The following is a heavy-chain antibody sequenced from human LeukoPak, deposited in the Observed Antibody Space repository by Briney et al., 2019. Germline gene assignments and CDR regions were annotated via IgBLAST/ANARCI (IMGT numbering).Heavy chain of an antibody. J-gene: IGHJ4*02. CDR1: GFTFSSYS. CDR2: IKQDGSEK. CDR3: ARADDYGDYYFDY. Sequence: GGSLRLSCAASGFTFSSYSMSWFRQAPGKGLEWVANIKQDGSEKYYVDSVKGRFTISRDNAKNSLYLQMNSLRAEDTAVYYCARADDYGDYYFDYWGQGTLVTVSS. D-gene: IGHD4-17*01. V-gene: IGHV3-7*01.